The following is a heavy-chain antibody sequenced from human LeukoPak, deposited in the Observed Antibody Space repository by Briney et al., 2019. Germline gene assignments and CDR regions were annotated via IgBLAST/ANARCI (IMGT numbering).Heavy chain of an antibody. Sequence: GGSLRLSCAASGFTFSSYAMSWVRQAPGKGLEWVSSISGSDGRTNYADSVKGRFTISRDNSKNTLYLQMNSLRAEDTAVYYCAKEDFYESSGYPPFDYWGQGTLVTVSS. CDR3: AKEDFYESSGYPPFDY. J-gene: IGHJ4*02. CDR1: GFTFSSYA. V-gene: IGHV3-23*01. D-gene: IGHD3-22*01. CDR2: ISGSDGRT.